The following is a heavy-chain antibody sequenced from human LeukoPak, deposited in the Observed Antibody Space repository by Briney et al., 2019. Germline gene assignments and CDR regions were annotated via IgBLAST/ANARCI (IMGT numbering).Heavy chain of an antibody. CDR2: ISAYNGNT. V-gene: IGHV1-18*01. CDR3: ARDLDIEVALAAPRHYGMDV. Sequence: ASVKVSCKASGYTFTNYGISWVRQAPGQGFEWMGWISAYNGNTNYVQNLQGRVTMTTDTSASTAYMELRRLRSDDTAVYYCARDLDIEVALAAPRHYGMDVWGQGTTVTVSS. D-gene: IGHD2-2*01. J-gene: IGHJ6*02. CDR1: GYTFTNYG.